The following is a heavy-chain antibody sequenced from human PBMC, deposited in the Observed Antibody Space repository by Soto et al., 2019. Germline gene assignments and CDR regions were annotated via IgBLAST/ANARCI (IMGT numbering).Heavy chain of an antibody. D-gene: IGHD3-22*01. CDR2: MWFDGSEK. CDR1: GFSVSDFD. CDR3: ARGPKRGSSGSRTKTTFYYYAMDV. Sequence: LRLSCVASGFSVSDFDIHWVRQAPGKGLEWMAVMWFDGSEKYYADSVKGRFAISRDISKNTIYLQTNSLRAEDTAVFFCARGPKRGSSGSRTKTTFYYYAMDVWGQGTTVTVSS. J-gene: IGHJ6*02. V-gene: IGHV3-33*01.